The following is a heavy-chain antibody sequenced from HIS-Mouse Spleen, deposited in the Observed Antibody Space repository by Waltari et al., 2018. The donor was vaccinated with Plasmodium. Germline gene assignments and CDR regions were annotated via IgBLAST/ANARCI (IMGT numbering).Heavy chain of an antibody. CDR2: IWYDGSNK. J-gene: IGHJ2*01. CDR3: AKGAGAPGYFDL. CDR1: GFTFSRYG. V-gene: IGHV3-33*06. Sequence: QVQLVESGGGVVQPGRSLRLSCAASGFTFSRYGMHWVRQAPGKGLEWVAVIWYDGSNKYYADSVKGRFTISRDNSKNTLYLQMNSLRAEDTAVYYCAKGAGAPGYFDLWGRGTLVTVSS.